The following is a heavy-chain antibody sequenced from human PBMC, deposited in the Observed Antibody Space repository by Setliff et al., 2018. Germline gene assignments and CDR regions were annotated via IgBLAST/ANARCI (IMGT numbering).Heavy chain of an antibody. CDR2: IKEDGSET. J-gene: IGHJ4*02. Sequence: GGSLRLSCAASGFTLRSYWMSWVRQAPGKGLEWVANIKEDGSETYYGGSVKGRFTISRDNARNSVYLQMNSLRAEDAAVYYCATSDWYAAFDHWGQGTLVTVSS. D-gene: IGHD6-19*01. CDR3: ATSDWYAAFDH. CDR1: GFTLRSYW. V-gene: IGHV3-7*01.